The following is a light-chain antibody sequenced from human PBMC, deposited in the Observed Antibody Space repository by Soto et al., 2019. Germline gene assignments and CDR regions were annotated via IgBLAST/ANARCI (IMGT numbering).Light chain of an antibody. Sequence: EIVLTQSPDTLSLSPGERATLSCRASQGVSRGYLAWYQQKAGQAPRFLIYGVSSRATGVSHRFSGSGSGTDFTLTISSLQAEDVAVYYCQQYYSTPITFGQGTRLEIK. CDR3: QQYYSTPIT. CDR2: GVS. J-gene: IGKJ5*01. CDR1: QGVSRGY. V-gene: IGKV3-20*01.